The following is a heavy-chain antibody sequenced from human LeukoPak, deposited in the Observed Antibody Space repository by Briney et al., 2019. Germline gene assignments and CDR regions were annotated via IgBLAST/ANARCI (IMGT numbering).Heavy chain of an antibody. V-gene: IGHV1-3*01. CDR2: INAGNGNT. J-gene: IGHJ6*04. CDR1: GYTFTSYA. CDR3: ARDSSGWYHPGDYYYYGMDV. Sequence: AAVKVSCKASGYTFTSYAMHWVRQAPGQRLEWMGWINAGNGNTKYSQKFQGRVTITRDTSASTAYMELSSLRSEDTAVYYCARDSSGWYHPGDYYYYGMDVWGKGTTVTVSS. D-gene: IGHD6-19*01.